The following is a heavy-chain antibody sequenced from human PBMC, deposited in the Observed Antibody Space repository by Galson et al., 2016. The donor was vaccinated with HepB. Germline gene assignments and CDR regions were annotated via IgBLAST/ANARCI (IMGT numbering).Heavy chain of an antibody. CDR1: RFTFSRYG. Sequence: SLRLSCAVSRFTFSRYGTYWVRQAPAKGLEWVALISYDGSNKYYADSVKGRFTISRDNSKNTLYLQMNSLRAEDTAVYYCAKEGCYYDSSGCGFDYWGQGTLVTVSS. V-gene: IGHV3-30*18. CDR2: ISYDGSNK. J-gene: IGHJ4*02. D-gene: IGHD3-22*01. CDR3: AKEGCYYDSSGCGFDY.